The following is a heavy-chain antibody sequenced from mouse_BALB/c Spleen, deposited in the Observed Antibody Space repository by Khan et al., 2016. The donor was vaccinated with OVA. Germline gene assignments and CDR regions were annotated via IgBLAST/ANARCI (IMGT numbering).Heavy chain of an antibody. V-gene: IGHV2-6*02. J-gene: IGHJ4*01. CDR1: GFSLTSYG. CDR3: ARKTHMITTVMDY. Sequence: VQLQESGPGLVAPSQSLSITCTVSGFSLTSYGVHWVRQPPGKGLELLVVIWSDGKTTYNSTLNSRLSISKDNSKCQVFLKMNSLQTDDTAMYYCARKTHMITTVMDYWGQGSSVTVSS. CDR2: IWSDGKT. D-gene: IGHD2-4*01.